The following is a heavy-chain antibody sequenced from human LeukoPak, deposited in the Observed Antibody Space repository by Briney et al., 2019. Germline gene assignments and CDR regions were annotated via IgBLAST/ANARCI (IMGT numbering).Heavy chain of an antibody. Sequence: PGGPLRLSRAASGFTFSSYSMNWVRQAPGRGLEWVSSISSSSSYIYYADSVKGRFTISRDNAKNSLYLQMNSLRAEDTAVYYCARLKMATISFDYWGQGTLVTVSS. CDR1: GFTFSSYS. J-gene: IGHJ4*02. CDR3: ARLKMATISFDY. V-gene: IGHV3-21*01. D-gene: IGHD5-24*01. CDR2: ISSSSSYI.